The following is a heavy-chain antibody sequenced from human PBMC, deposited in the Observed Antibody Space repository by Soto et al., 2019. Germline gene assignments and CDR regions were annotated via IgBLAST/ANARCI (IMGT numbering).Heavy chain of an antibody. CDR3: ARENNVLPGGYFDY. V-gene: IGHV4-30-2*01. J-gene: IGHJ4*02. CDR2: IYHSGST. CDR1: GGSISSGGYS. D-gene: IGHD3-10*01. Sequence: PSETLSLTCAVSGGSISSGGYSWGWIRQPPGKGLEWIGYIYHSGSTYYNPSLKSRVTISVDRSRNQFSLKLSSVTAADTAVYYCARENNVLPGGYFDYWGQGTLVTV.